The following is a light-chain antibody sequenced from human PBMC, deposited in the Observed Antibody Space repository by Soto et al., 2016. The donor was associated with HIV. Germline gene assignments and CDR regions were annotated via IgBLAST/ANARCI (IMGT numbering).Light chain of an antibody. CDR3: QVWDSPSDHFV. V-gene: IGLV3-21*01. J-gene: IGLJ1*01. Sequence: SYVLTQPPSVSVAPGKTANITCGGDNIGSKSVHWYQQKPGQAPVLVVYDDRDRPSGIPERFSGSNSGNTATLTISRVEAGDEADYYCQVWDSPSDHFVFGTGTKVTAL. CDR2: DDR. CDR1: NIGSKS.